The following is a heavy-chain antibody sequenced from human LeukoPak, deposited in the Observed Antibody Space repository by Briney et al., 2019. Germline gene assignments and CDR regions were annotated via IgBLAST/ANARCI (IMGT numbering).Heavy chain of an antibody. CDR2: ISTTGSP. CDR3: AKDTYYDILTGRDAFDI. J-gene: IGHJ3*02. V-gene: IGHV4-61*02. D-gene: IGHD3-9*01. CDR1: GGSISDGSYH. Sequence: SETLSLTCTVSGGSISDGSYHWSWIRQPAGKELEWAGRISTTGSPKYNPSLKSRVSISIDTSKNELSLTLSSVTAADTAVYYCAKDTYYDILTGRDAFDIWGQGTMVTVSS.